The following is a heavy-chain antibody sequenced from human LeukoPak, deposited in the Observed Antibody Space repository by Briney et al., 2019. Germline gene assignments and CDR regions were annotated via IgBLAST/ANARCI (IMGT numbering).Heavy chain of an antibody. V-gene: IGHV3-13*01. Sequence: GGSLRLSCAASGFTFSSYDMHWVRHATGKGLEWVSAIGTAGDTYYPGSVKGRFTISRENAKNSLYLQMNSLRAGDTAVYYCARGGSSGWVDYWGQGTLVTVSS. CDR1: GFTFSSYD. CDR2: IGTAGDT. J-gene: IGHJ4*02. CDR3: ARGGSSGWVDY. D-gene: IGHD6-19*01.